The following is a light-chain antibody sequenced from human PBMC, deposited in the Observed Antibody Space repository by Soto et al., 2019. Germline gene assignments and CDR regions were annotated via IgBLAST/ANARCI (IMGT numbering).Light chain of an antibody. CDR3: QVWDSGSDL. V-gene: IGLV3-21*02. CDR2: DDS. CDR1: NIGYKT. J-gene: IGLJ2*01. Sequence: SYELTQPPSVSVAPGQTATFLCGGANIGYKTVHWYQQRPRQAPVLVVYDDSDRPSGIPERFSGSNSGNTATLTINRVEAGDEADYYCQVWDSGSDLFGGGTKLTVL.